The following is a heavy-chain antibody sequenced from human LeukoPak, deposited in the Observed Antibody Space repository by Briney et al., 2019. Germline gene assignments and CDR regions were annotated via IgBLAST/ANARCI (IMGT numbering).Heavy chain of an antibody. D-gene: IGHD3-22*01. V-gene: IGHV3-30*18. Sequence: GGSLRLSCAASGFTFSSYGMHWVRQAPGKGLEGVAVISYDGSNKYYADSVKGRFTIYRDNSKNTLYLQMNSLRAEDTAVYFCAKEGTEGYYYDSRDYFDYWGQGTLVAVSS. CDR2: ISYDGSNK. CDR3: AKEGTEGYYYDSRDYFDY. J-gene: IGHJ4*02. CDR1: GFTFSSYG.